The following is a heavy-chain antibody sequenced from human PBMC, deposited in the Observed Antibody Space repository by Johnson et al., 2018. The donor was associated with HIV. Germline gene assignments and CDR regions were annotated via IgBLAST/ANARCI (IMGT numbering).Heavy chain of an antibody. J-gene: IGHJ3*02. D-gene: IGHD4-17*01. CDR1: GFTFDNYG. V-gene: IGHV3-20*04. CDR2: SSWNGGRT. CDR3: AKDRVEVGYGDYWASDM. Sequence: VQLVESGGRVVRPGESLRLSCEASGFTFDNYGMSWVRQGPGKGLEWVSGSSWNGGRTSYADSVKGRFIISRDNAKNCLYLQMNRLRVEDTALYYCAKDRVEVGYGDYWASDMWGRGTMVTVSS.